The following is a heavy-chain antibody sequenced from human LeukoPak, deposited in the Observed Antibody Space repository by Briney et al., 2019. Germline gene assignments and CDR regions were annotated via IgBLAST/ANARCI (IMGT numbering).Heavy chain of an antibody. CDR3: TTVGLSGYYDRSGYYYFDY. V-gene: IGHV3-15*01. J-gene: IGHJ4*02. CDR2: IKSKAYGGTT. Sequence: GRSLRLSCAASGFTFSNAWMSWVRQALGKGLEWFGRIKSKAYGGTTDYAAPVKGRFSISRDDSKNTLYLDMNSLKTEDTAVYYCTTVGLSGYYDRSGYYYFDYWGQGTLVTVSS. CDR1: GFTFSNAW. D-gene: IGHD3-22*01.